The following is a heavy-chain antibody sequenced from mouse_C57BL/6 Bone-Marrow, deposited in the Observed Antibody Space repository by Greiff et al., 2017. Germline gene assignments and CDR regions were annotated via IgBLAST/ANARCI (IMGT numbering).Heavy chain of an antibody. V-gene: IGHV1-81*01. CDR2: IYPRSGNT. Sequence: VQLQESGAELARPGASVKLSCKASGYTFTSYGISWVKQRTGPGLEWIGEIYPRSGNTYYNEKFKGKATLTADKSSSTAYMELRSLTSEDSAVYFCARRAGLHAMDYWGQGTSVTVSS. D-gene: IGHD2-13*01. CDR3: ARRAGLHAMDY. J-gene: IGHJ4*01. CDR1: GYTFTSYG.